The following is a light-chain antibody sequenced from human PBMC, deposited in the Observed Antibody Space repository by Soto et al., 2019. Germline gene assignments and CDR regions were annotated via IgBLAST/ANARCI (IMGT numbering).Light chain of an antibody. V-gene: IGKV3-11*01. CDR1: ESVRHY. J-gene: IGKJ2*01. CDR2: DAS. Sequence: EIELTQSPSTLSLSPGERATLSCRASESVRHYLAWYQQKPGQAPRLLIYDASTRATGIPARFSGSGSGTDYTLSISSLEAEDFAVYYCQHRDNWSYIFGQGTKLEMK. CDR3: QHRDNWSYI.